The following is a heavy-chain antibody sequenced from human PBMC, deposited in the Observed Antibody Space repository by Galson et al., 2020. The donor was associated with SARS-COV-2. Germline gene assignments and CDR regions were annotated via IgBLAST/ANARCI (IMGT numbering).Heavy chain of an antibody. CDR3: ARGVCSGGSCYSGVVDY. D-gene: IGHD2-15*01. CDR2: IQQDGSEK. J-gene: IGHJ4*02. CDR1: GFTFSSYW. V-gene: IGHV3-7*03. Sequence: GGSLRLSCAASGFTFSSYWMSWVRQAPGKGLEWVANIQQDGSEKYYVASVKGRITISSDNAKNSLYLQMNSLRAEDTAVYYCARGVCSGGSCYSGVVDYWGQGTLVTVSS.